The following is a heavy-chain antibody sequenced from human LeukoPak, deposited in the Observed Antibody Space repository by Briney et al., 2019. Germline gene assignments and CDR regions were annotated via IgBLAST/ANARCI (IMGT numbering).Heavy chain of an antibody. J-gene: IGHJ5*02. V-gene: IGHV3-23*01. Sequence: GGSLRLSCAASGFTFSSYDMTWVRQAPGRGLEWVSSIRPSGDNTYYGDSVKGRFTISRDKSKNTVYLQMNNMRVDDTAVYYCARVAGRHWFDPWGQGTLVTVSS. CDR1: GFTFSSYD. CDR3: ARVAGRHWFDP. CDR2: IRPSGDNT. D-gene: IGHD6-19*01.